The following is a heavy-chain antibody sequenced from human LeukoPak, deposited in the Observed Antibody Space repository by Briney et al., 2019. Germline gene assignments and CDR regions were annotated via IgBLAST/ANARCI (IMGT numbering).Heavy chain of an antibody. CDR3: ARDGWSLDSWRDYYNGY. Sequence: GASVKVSCKASGYTFNTYGITWVRQGTGQGLVWMGWISVYNGHTQSAQKVQGRVTMTTDTSTNTAYMELRSLRSDDTAVYYCARDGWSLDSWRDYYNGYWGQGTLVTVSS. J-gene: IGHJ4*02. CDR1: GYTFNTYG. D-gene: IGHD3-3*01. V-gene: IGHV1-18*01. CDR2: ISVYNGHT.